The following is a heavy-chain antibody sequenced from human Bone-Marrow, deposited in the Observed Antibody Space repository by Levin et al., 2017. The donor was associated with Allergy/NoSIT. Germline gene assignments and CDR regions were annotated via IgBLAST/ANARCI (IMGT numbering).Heavy chain of an antibody. V-gene: IGHV3-48*02. J-gene: IGHJ3*02. D-gene: IGHD3-16*01. Sequence: PGGSLRLSCAASGFTFSTYSMQWVRQAPGKGLEWISYIRSSGSEIYYVDSVKGRFTISRDNAKNSLYLQMNSLRDEDTAVYYWATAAQPPGPQHQSGWGRACDIWGQGTMVTVSS. CDR3: ATAAQPPGPQHQSGWGRACDI. CDR1: GFTFSTYS. CDR2: IRSSGSEI.